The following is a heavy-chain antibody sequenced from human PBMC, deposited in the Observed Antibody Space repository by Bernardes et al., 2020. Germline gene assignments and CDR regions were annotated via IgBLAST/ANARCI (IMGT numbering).Heavy chain of an antibody. D-gene: IGHD6-6*01. CDR3: ARENSEYPDLPYVFDI. Sequence: SETLSLTCTVSGGSISIDNYYWSWIRQPPGKGLEWIGYIYYSGSFNYNPSLKSRLTISVDTSRNQFSLTLRSVTAADTAVYYCARENSEYPDLPYVFDIWGRGTVVTVSS. CDR2: IYYSGSF. V-gene: IGHV4-61*01. CDR1: GGSISIDNYY. J-gene: IGHJ3*02.